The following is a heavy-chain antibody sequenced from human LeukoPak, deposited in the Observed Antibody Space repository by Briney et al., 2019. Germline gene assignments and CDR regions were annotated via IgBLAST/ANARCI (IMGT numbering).Heavy chain of an antibody. CDR2: ITPYNGYT. J-gene: IGHJ6*03. Sequence: ASVKVSCKASGYTFTNHGIHWVRQAPGQGFECMGWITPYNGYTNYALKFQDRVTMTTDTSTSTVYMELRSLISDDTAVYYCARGATKVTSVIHMDVWGKGTTVIVSS. D-gene: IGHD4-17*01. V-gene: IGHV1-18*01. CDR1: GYTFTNHG. CDR3: ARGATKVTSVIHMDV.